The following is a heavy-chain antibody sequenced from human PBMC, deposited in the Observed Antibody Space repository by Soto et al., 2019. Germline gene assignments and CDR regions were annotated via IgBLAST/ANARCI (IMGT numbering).Heavy chain of an antibody. J-gene: IGHJ4*02. CDR3: ARGDQGYCSGGSCYAVDY. CDR1: GGSISSGGYY. Sequence: PSETLSLTCTVSGGSISSGGYYWSWIRQHPGKGLEWIGYIYYGGSTYYNPSLKSRVTISVDTSKNQFSLKLSSVTAADTAVYYCARGDQGYCSGGSCYAVDYWGQGTLVTVSS. CDR2: IYYGGST. D-gene: IGHD2-15*01. V-gene: IGHV4-31*03.